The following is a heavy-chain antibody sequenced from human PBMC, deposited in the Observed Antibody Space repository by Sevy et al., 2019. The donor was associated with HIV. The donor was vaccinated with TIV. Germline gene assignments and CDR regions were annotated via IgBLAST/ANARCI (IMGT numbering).Heavy chain of an antibody. CDR2: INPNSGAT. V-gene: IGHV1-2*02. CDR3: ARDRRLRQYSYGSFDF. D-gene: IGHD5-18*01. Sequence: ASMKVSCQASGYSFTGQYMHWVRQAPGQGLEWMGWINPNSGATNYAQEFQGRVTMTRDTSISTAYMELSGLKFDDTAVYYCARDRRLRQYSYGSFDFWGQGTLVTVSS. CDR1: GYSFTGQY. J-gene: IGHJ4*02.